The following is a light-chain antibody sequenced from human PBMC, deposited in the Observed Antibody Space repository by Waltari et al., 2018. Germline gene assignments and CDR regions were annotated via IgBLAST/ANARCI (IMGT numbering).Light chain of an antibody. CDR1: SGPSSYA. Sequence: QLVLTQSPSASASLAASVKLTCTMSSGPSSYALAWHQQQPAKCPRYLMHVTSDGSHKKGYGVPDRFPGFRSGTGRYRTISTLQSEDETDYYCQTWGTGIQVFGGGTKLTVL. CDR2: VTSDGSH. V-gene: IGLV4-69*01. CDR3: QTWGTGIQV. J-gene: IGLJ2*01.